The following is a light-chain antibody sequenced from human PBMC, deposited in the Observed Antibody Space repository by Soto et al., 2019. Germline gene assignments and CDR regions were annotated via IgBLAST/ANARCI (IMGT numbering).Light chain of an antibody. Sequence: EIVLTQSPGSLSLFPGERATLSCRASQTVGRNYLAWFQQKPGQAPRLLIYDASTRATGIPDKFGGSWSGTDFTPAICRLEPKDFAVYYCQQYVNSPITFGQATRPEIK. CDR1: QTVGRNY. J-gene: IGKJ5*01. V-gene: IGKV3-20*01. CDR2: DAS. CDR3: QQYVNSPIT.